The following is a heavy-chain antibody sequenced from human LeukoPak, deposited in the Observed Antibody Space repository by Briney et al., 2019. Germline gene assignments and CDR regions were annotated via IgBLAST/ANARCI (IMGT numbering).Heavy chain of an antibody. Sequence: PGTSLRLSCAASGFTFSFYGIHWVRQAPGKGLEWVAVISYDGSNKYYADSVKGRFTISRDNSKSTLYLQMNSLRAEDTAVYYCVKDWGQYYYDSSGYSPFDYWGQGTLVTVSS. CDR1: GFTFSFYG. V-gene: IGHV3-30*18. J-gene: IGHJ4*02. D-gene: IGHD3-22*01. CDR3: VKDWGQYYYDSSGYSPFDY. CDR2: ISYDGSNK.